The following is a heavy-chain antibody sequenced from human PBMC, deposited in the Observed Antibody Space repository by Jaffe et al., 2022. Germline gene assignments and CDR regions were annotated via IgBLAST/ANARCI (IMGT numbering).Heavy chain of an antibody. Sequence: QVQLQESGPGLVKPSETLSLTCTVSGGSISSYYWSWIRQPPGKGLEWIGYIYYSGSTNYNPSLKSRVTISVDTSKNQFSLKLSSVTAADTAVYYCATLESIPTLRRLDAFDIWGQGTMVTVSS. CDR3: ATLESIPTLRRLDAFDI. J-gene: IGHJ3*02. CDR2: IYYSGST. CDR1: GGSISSYY. V-gene: IGHV4-59*01. D-gene: IGHD2-21*01.